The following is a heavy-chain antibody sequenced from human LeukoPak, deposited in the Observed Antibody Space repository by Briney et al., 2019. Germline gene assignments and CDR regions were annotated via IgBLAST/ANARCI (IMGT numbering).Heavy chain of an antibody. J-gene: IGHJ6*03. V-gene: IGHV1-46*01. D-gene: IGHD6-6*01. Sequence: ASVKVSCKSSGYTFTSYGLSWVRQAPGQGLEWMGIINPSGGSTSYAQKFQGRVTMTRDMSTSTVYMELSSLRSEDTAVYYCARDLKYSSSSYYYYYYMDVWGKGTTVTVSS. CDR1: GYTFTSYG. CDR3: ARDLKYSSSSYYYYYYMDV. CDR2: INPSGGST.